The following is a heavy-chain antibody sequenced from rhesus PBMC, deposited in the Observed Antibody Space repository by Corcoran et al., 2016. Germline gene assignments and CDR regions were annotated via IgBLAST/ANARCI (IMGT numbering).Heavy chain of an antibody. J-gene: IGHJ4*01. CDR1: GGSMSDSYR. Sequence: QVHLQESGPGVVKPSETLSLTCAVSGGSMSDSYRWNWIRQPPGKGLEWIVAINSTRRSTDYNPSLKSRVTMSKDASKNPFSLTLNSATAADTAVCYCARYRGGGTWVFDYWGQGVLVTVSS. V-gene: IGHV4-80*01. D-gene: IGHD6-25*01. CDR2: INSTRRST. CDR3: ARYRGGGTWVFDY.